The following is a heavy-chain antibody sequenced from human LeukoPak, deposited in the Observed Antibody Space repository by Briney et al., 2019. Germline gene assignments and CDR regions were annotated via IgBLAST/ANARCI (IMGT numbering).Heavy chain of an antibody. CDR1: GGSVSSGSYY. CDR3: ARGAYYYDSSGYYYYYYYGMDV. CDR2: IYYSGST. J-gene: IGHJ6*02. V-gene: IGHV4-61*01. D-gene: IGHD3-22*01. Sequence: SETLSLTCTVSGGSVSSGSYYWSWIRQPPGKGLEWIGNIYYSGSTNYNPSLKSRVTISVDTYKNQFSLKLSSVTAADTAVYYCARGAYYYDSSGYYYYYYYGMDVWGQGTTVTISS.